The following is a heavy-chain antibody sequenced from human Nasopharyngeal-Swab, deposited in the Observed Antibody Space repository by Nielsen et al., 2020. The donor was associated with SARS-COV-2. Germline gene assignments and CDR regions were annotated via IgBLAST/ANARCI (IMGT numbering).Heavy chain of an antibody. D-gene: IGHD6-13*01. V-gene: IGHV3-48*04. CDR2: ISSSSSTI. J-gene: IGHJ1*01. CDR3: ARDGYSSSWTLFAEYFQH. Sequence: GGSLRLSCAASGFTFSSYSMNWVRQAPGKGLEWVSYISSSSSTIYYADSVKGRFTISRDSAKNSLYLQMNSLRAEDTAVYYCARDGYSSSWTLFAEYFQHWGQGTLVTVSS. CDR1: GFTFSSYS.